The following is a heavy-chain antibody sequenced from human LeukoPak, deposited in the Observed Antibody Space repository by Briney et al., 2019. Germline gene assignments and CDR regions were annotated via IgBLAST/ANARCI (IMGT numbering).Heavy chain of an antibody. V-gene: IGHV1-46*01. J-gene: IGHJ4*02. CDR2: INPSGGSR. D-gene: IGHD5-12*01. CDR1: GYTFTSYY. Sequence: ASVKVSCKASGYTFTSYYMHWVRQAPGQGLEWMGIINPSGGSRSYAQKFQGRVTMTRDTSTSTVHMELSSPRSEDTAVYYCARGHIVATITLDYWGQGTLVTVSS. CDR3: ARGHIVATITLDY.